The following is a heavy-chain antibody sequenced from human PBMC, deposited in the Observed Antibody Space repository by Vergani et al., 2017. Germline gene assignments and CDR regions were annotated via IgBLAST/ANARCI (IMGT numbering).Heavy chain of an antibody. V-gene: IGHV1-69*01. Sequence: QVQLVQSGAEVKKPGSSVKVSCKASGGTFSSYAISWVRQAPGQGLEWMGGFIPIFGTAHYAQKFQGRVTITADESTSTAYMELSSLRSEDTAVYYCARERVGASYFDYWGQGTLVTVSS. CDR1: GGTFSSYA. D-gene: IGHD1-26*01. CDR3: ARERVGASYFDY. J-gene: IGHJ4*02. CDR2: FIPIFGTA.